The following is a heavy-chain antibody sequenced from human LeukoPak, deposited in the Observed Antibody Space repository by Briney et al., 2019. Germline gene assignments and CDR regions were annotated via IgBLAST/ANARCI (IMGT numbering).Heavy chain of an antibody. Sequence: GGSLRLSCTASGFIFSDFWMYWVRQAPGKGLEWVANIKHDGSQKYYVDSVRGRFTISRDNSKNTLYLQMNSLRAEDTAVYYCARDFVAGTDGFDYWGQGTLVTVSS. CDR3: ARDFVAGTDGFDY. CDR1: GFIFSDFW. V-gene: IGHV3-7*01. D-gene: IGHD6-19*01. CDR2: IKHDGSQK. J-gene: IGHJ4*02.